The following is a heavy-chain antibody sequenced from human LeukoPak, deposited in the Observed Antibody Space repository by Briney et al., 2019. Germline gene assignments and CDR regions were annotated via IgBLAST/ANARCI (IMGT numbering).Heavy chain of an antibody. J-gene: IGHJ4*02. V-gene: IGHV3-49*04. CDR2: IRNKGNGGTT. CDR1: GFIFGDYA. Sequence: GGSLRLSCTGSGFIFGDYAMTWVRQAPGKGLEWVGFIRNKGNGGTTDYAASVQGRFTISRDDSKSIAYLQMNSLKTEDTAVYYCIKGWYYFNRWGQGTLVTVSS. CDR3: IKGWYYFNR. D-gene: IGHD6-13*01.